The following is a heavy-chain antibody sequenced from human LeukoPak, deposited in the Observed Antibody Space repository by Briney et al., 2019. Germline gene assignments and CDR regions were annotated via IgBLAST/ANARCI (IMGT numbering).Heavy chain of an antibody. CDR3: TRGARDYGMDV. J-gene: IGHJ6*02. Sequence: PGGSLRLSCAASGFTFSVYWMHWVRQAPGKGLVWVSRINSDGRDISYADSVKGRFTTSRDNPKNTLYLQMNNLRAEDTAVYYCTRGARDYGMDVWGQGTTVTVPS. V-gene: IGHV3-74*01. CDR2: INSDGRDI. CDR1: GFTFSVYW.